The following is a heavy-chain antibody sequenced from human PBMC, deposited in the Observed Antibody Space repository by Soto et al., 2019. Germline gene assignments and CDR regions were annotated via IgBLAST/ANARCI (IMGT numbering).Heavy chain of an antibody. D-gene: IGHD7-27*01. CDR1: GFTFNAYA. Sequence: EVQLVESGGGLVKPGGSLRLSCAGSGFTFNAYAMNWVRQTPGGGLEWVSSISSTSTYIYYADSVQGRFTIARDNAKNSLFLRLNSLRGEDTAVYYCARGYLGVPGQYEVNDAFDVWGRGTMVTVSS. CDR2: ISSTSTYI. V-gene: IGHV3-21*01. J-gene: IGHJ3*01. CDR3: ARGYLGVPGQYEVNDAFDV.